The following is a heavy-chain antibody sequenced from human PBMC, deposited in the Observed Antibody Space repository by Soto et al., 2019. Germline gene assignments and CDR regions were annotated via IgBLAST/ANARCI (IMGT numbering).Heavy chain of an antibody. CDR3: ARDTTYMVVPYYYDYGMDV. D-gene: IGHD2-21*01. V-gene: IGHV4-38-2*02. CDR2: IFHSGTT. Sequence: PSETLSLTCAVSGYSINSGYYWGWIRQPPGKGLGWIGSIFHSGTTYYNPSLKSRVTISVDTSKNQFSQTLDSVTAADTAVYYWARDTTYMVVPYYYDYGMDVWGQGTTVTVSS. J-gene: IGHJ6*02. CDR1: GYSINSGYY.